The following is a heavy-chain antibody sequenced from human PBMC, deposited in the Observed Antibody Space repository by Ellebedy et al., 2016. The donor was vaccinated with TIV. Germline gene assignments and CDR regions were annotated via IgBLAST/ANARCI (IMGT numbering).Heavy chain of an antibody. V-gene: IGHV3-21*01. CDR3: TRKVPAPTTVPPDWYFDL. D-gene: IGHD4-17*01. Sequence: PGGSLRLSCAASGFTFSSYTLNWVRQAPGKGLEWVSSISTSSSYIYYADSVKGRFTISRANAKNSLFLQMTSMRAEDTAVYYCTRKVPAPTTVPPDWYFDLWGRGTLVIVSS. J-gene: IGHJ2*01. CDR1: GFTFSSYT. CDR2: ISTSSSYI.